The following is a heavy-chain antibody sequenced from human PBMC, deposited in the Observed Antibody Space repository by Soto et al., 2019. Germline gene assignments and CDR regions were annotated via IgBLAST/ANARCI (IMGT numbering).Heavy chain of an antibody. V-gene: IGHV3-9*01. CDR1: GFTFHEYA. J-gene: IGHJ6*02. Sequence: EVQLIESGGGWVQPGTSLRVSCAASGFTFHEYAMPWVRQAPGKGLEWVSGISSDGDTIAYADSVQGRFTVFRDNAKNSLYLQMNSLRAEDTALYYCTKGGYELIYYFGLDVWGQGTTVTVSS. CDR2: ISSDGDTI. CDR3: TKGGYELIYYFGLDV. D-gene: IGHD5-12*01.